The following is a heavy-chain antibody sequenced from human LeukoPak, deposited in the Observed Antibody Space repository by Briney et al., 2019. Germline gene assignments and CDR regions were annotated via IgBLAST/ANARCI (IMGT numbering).Heavy chain of an antibody. D-gene: IGHD3-3*01. J-gene: IGHJ6*02. Sequence: SETLSPTCTVSGGSISSYYWSWIRQPPGKGLEWIGYIYYSGSTNYNPSLKSRVTISVDTSKNQFSLKLSSVTAADTAVYYCARGRYTYYDFWSGPKYYYYGMDVWGQGTTVTVSS. CDR1: GGSISSYY. V-gene: IGHV4-59*12. CDR2: IYYSGST. CDR3: ARGRYTYYDFWSGPKYYYYGMDV.